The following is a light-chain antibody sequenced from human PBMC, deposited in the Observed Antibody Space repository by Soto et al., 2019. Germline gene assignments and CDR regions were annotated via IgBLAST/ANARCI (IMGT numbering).Light chain of an antibody. V-gene: IGKV1-39*01. CDR2: AAS. CDR3: QQSYSTPQT. CDR1: QSISSY. Sequence: DIQMTQSPSSLSASVGDRVTITCRTSQSISSYLNWYQQKPGKAPRLLIYAASSSQSGVPSRFSGSGSGTDFSLTISSLQPEDVATYYCQQSYSTPQTFGHGTKVDIK. J-gene: IGKJ3*01.